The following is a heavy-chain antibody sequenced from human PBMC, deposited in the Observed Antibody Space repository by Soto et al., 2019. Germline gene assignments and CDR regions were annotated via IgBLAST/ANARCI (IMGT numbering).Heavy chain of an antibody. CDR3: AKVRYSSPMGYYYGMYV. Sequence: QVQLVQSGGEVKKPGSSVKVSCKASGVTFSKFIMTWVRQAPGLGLEWVGGIIPIFGTANYAQKFQGRVTITADESTSTSYLEVSNLRSEDTAVYYCAKVRYSSPMGYYYGMYVWGQGTAVTVSS. V-gene: IGHV1-69*01. J-gene: IGHJ6*02. CDR2: IIPIFGTA. D-gene: IGHD6-19*01. CDR1: GVTFSKFI.